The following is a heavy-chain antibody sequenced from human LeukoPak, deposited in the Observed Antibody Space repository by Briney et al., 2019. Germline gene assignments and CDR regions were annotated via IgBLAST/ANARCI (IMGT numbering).Heavy chain of an antibody. CDR1: GFTFDDYA. J-gene: IGHJ4*02. V-gene: IGHV3-43*02. CDR2: ISGDGGST. D-gene: IGHD3-16*02. Sequence: PGGSLRLSCAASGFTFDDYAMHWVRQAPGKGLEWVSLISGDGGSTYYADSVKGRFTISRDNSKNSLYLQMNSLRTEDTALYYCANDTPSMITFGGVIADTPDWGQGTLVTVSS. CDR3: ANDTPSMITFGGVIADTPD.